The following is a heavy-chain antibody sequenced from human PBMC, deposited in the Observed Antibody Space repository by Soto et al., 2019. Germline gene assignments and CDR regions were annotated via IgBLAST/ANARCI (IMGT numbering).Heavy chain of an antibody. CDR1: GYTFTSYG. CDR3: ARILGYYDSSNYFDY. CDR2: ISAYNGNT. J-gene: IGHJ4*02. Sequence: ASVKVSCKASGYTFTSYGISWVRQAPGQGLEWMGWISAYNGNTNYAQKLQGRVTMTTDTSTSTAYMELRSLRSDDTAVYYCARILGYYDSSNYFDYWGQGTLVTVSS. D-gene: IGHD3-22*01. V-gene: IGHV1-18*01.